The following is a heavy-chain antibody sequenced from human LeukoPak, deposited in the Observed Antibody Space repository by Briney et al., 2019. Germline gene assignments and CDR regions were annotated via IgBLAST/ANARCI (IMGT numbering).Heavy chain of an antibody. CDR3: ARHPSPQLHHFDY. CDR1: GYTFNNYY. CDR2: INPSGGGT. D-gene: IGHD2-2*01. Sequence: GASVKVSCKASGYTFNNYYMYWVRQAPGQGLEWMGMINPSGGGTSYAQKFQARVTMTRDTSTNTVYMELSSLRSEDTAVYYCARHPSPQLHHFDYWGQGTLVTVSS. V-gene: IGHV1-46*02. J-gene: IGHJ4*02.